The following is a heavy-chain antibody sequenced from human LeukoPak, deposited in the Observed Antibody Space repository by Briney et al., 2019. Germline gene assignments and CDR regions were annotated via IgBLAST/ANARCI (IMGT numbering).Heavy chain of an antibody. J-gene: IGHJ4*02. Sequence: GGSLRLSCAASGFTFSSYGMHWVRQAPGKGLEWVAFIRYDRSNKYYADSVKGRFTISRDDPHNTLYLQMNSLRAEDTAVYFCARGGVDYYGSGTYYLMYYFDYWGQGALVTVSS. CDR1: GFTFSSYG. CDR2: IRYDRSNK. CDR3: ARGGVDYYGSGTYYLMYYFDY. D-gene: IGHD3-10*01. V-gene: IGHV3-30*02.